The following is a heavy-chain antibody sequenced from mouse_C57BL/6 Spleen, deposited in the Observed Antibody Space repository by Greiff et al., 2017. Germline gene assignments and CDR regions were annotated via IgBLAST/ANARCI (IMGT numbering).Heavy chain of an antibody. V-gene: IGHV6-3*01. Sequence: EVQGVESGGGLVQPGGSMKLSCVASGFTFSNYWMNWVRQSPEKGLEWVAQIRLKSDNYATHYAESVKGRFTISRDDSKSSVYLQMNNLRAEDTGIYYCTGRWYFDYWGQGTTLTVSS. CDR3: TGRWYFDY. J-gene: IGHJ2*01. CDR2: IRLKSDNYAT. D-gene: IGHD1-1*02. CDR1: GFTFSNYW.